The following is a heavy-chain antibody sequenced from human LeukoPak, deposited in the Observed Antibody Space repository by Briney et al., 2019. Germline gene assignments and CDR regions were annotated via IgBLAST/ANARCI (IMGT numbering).Heavy chain of an antibody. CDR1: VFTFSSYA. CDR3: VKAKAARDTDAFDI. D-gene: IGHD6-6*01. V-gene: IGHV3-23*01. Sequence: GGSLRLSCAASVFTFSSYAMSWVRQAPGKGLEWVSAISGSGGSTYYADSVKGRFTLSRDNSKSTLYLQMNSLRAEDTAVYHCVKAKAARDTDAFDIWGQGTMVTVSS. CDR2: ISGSGGST. J-gene: IGHJ3*02.